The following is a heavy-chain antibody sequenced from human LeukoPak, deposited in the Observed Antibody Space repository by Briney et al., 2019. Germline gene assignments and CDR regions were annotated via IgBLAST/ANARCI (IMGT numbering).Heavy chain of an antibody. CDR2: IFYSGNT. D-gene: IGHD5-12*01. CDR3: ARARGYSGYLDRFDY. J-gene: IGHJ4*02. Sequence: PSETLSLTCTVSGGSISSYYWSWIRQPPGKGLEWIGYIFYSGNTNYNPSLKSRVTISVDTSKSQLSLKLRSVTAEDTAVYYCARARGYSGYLDRFDYWGQGTLVTVSS. V-gene: IGHV4-59*01. CDR1: GGSISSYY.